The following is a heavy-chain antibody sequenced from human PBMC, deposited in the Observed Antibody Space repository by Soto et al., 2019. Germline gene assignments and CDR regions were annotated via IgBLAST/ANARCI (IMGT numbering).Heavy chain of an antibody. CDR3: GSSSRYSTAV. Sequence: QLQLQESGPGLVKPSETLSLSCTVSGDSITSSFYWGWIRQPPGKGLEWIGRIYGTGNTYYKPSLKGRVTIPADTSKSQFSLNLISVPAAVTAVYYCGSSSRYSTAVWGQGATVTVSS. CDR1: GDSITSSFY. J-gene: IGHJ6*02. D-gene: IGHD6-13*01. CDR2: IYGTGNT. V-gene: IGHV4-39*01.